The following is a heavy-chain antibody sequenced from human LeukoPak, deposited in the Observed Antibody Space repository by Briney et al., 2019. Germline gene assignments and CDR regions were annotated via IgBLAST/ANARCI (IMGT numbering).Heavy chain of an antibody. CDR3: ARGSGYSYGTFDY. D-gene: IGHD5-18*01. Sequence: ASVKVSCKASGGTFSSCAISWVRQAPGQGLEWMGGIIPIFGTANYAQKFQGRVTITADKSTSTAYMELSSLRSEDTAVYYCARGSGYSYGTFDYWGQGTLVTVSS. CDR1: GGTFSSCA. J-gene: IGHJ4*02. CDR2: IIPIFGTA. V-gene: IGHV1-69*06.